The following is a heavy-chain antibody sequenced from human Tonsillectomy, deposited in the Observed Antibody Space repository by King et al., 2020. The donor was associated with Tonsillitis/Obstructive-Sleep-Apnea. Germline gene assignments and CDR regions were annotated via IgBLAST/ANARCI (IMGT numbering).Heavy chain of an antibody. J-gene: IGHJ6*02. CDR1: GYTFSGYY. D-gene: IGHD2-2*01. V-gene: IGHV1-2*04. CDR3: ARDPVVPADVGSSMDV. CDR2: INPNSGHT. Sequence: VQLVESGAEVKKPGASVKVSCKASGYTFSGYYIHWVRQAPGQGLEWMGWINPNSGHTSYAQKFQGWVTMTRDTSISTAYMELSSLKSDDTAVYYCARDPVVPADVGSSMDVWGQGTTVTVSS.